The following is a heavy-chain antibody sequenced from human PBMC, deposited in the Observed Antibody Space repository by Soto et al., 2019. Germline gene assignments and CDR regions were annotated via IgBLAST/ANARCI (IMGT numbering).Heavy chain of an antibody. CDR2: ISSSSSTI. Sequence: GGSLRLSCAASGFTFSSYSMNWVRQAPGKGLEWVSYISSSSSTIYYADSVKGRFTISRDNAKNSLYLQMNSLRAEDTAVYYCARGITIFGVVISGYFDYWGQGTLVTVSS. CDR3: ARGITIFGVVISGYFDY. J-gene: IGHJ4*02. CDR1: GFTFSSYS. D-gene: IGHD3-3*01. V-gene: IGHV3-48*01.